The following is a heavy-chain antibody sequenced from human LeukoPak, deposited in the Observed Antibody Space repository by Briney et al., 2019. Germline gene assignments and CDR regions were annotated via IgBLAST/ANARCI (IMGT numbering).Heavy chain of an antibody. CDR1: GFTFNNYW. V-gene: IGHV3-74*01. CDR2: INTDGSGT. D-gene: IGHD2-8*01. CDR3: ARSFCINGVCYQSAFDI. Sequence: PGGSLRLSCAASGFTFNNYWMHWVRQAPGKGLLWVSRINTDGSGTNYADSVRGRFTISRDNAKNSLYLQMNSLRAEDTAVYYCARSFCINGVCYQSAFDIWGQGTMVTVSS. J-gene: IGHJ3*02.